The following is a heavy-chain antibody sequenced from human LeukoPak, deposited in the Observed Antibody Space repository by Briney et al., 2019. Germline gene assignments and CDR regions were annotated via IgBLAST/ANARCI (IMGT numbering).Heavy chain of an antibody. D-gene: IGHD2-15*01. CDR2: FDPEDGET. CDR3: ATSPPRDSRYCSGGSCYTNWFDP. J-gene: IGHJ5*02. Sequence: ASVKVSCKASGYTFTSYGISWVRQAPGQGLEWMGGFDPEDGETIYAQKFQGRVTMTEDTSTDTAYMELSSLRSEDTAVYYCATSPPRDSRYCSGGSCYTNWFDPWGQGTLVTVSS. CDR1: GYTFTSYG. V-gene: IGHV1-24*01.